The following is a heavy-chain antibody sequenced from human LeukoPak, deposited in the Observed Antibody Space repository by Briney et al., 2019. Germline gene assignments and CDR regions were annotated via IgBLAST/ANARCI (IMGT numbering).Heavy chain of an antibody. CDR2: IYTSGST. CDR3: ARGATTVTS. Sequence: SETLSVTCTVSGGSISSYYWSWIRQPPGKGLEWIGYIYTSGSTNYNPSLKSRVTISVDTSKNQFSLKLSSVTAADTAVYYCARGATTVTSWDQGTLVTVSS. J-gene: IGHJ4*02. V-gene: IGHV4-4*09. CDR1: GGSISSYY. D-gene: IGHD4-11*01.